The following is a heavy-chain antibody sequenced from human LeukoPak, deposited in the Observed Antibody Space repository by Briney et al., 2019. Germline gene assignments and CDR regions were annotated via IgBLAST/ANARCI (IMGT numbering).Heavy chain of an antibody. CDR3: VRVRITLMGDI. Sequence: APVKVSCKASGYTFTTYGISWVREAPGQGLEWMGWISTYNGYTYYAQKFQGRATMTTDTSTSTAYMEMRSLRSDDTALYYCVRVRITLMGDIWGQGTTVTVSS. CDR1: GYTFTTYG. J-gene: IGHJ6*02. D-gene: IGHD2/OR15-2a*01. CDR2: ISTYNGYT. V-gene: IGHV1-18*01.